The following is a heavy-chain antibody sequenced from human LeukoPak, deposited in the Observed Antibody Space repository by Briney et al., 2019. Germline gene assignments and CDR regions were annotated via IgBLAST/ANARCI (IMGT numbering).Heavy chain of an antibody. V-gene: IGHV4-31*03. CDR3: ARHKRAVTTPGYYFDY. CDR1: GGSISSGDYY. J-gene: IGHJ4*02. D-gene: IGHD4-17*01. Sequence: SQTLSLTCTVSGGSISSGDYYWSWIRQHPGKGLEWIGYIHYSGSAYYNPSLKSRVTISVDTSKNQFSLKLSSVTAADTAVYYCARHKRAVTTPGYYFDYWGQGTLVTVSS. CDR2: IHYSGSA.